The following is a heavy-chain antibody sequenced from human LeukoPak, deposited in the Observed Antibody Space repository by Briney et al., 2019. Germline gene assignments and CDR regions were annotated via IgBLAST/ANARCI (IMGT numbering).Heavy chain of an antibody. CDR3: AREPTRGYYMDV. D-gene: IGHD1-1*01. V-gene: IGHV3-30*02. CDR1: GFIFTSYG. Sequence: GGSLRLSCAASGFIFTSYGMHWVRQAPGKGLEWVAFIRYDGSNRYYADSVKGRFTISRDNSKNTLYLQMNSLRAEDTAVYYCAREPTRGYYMDVWGKGTTVTVSS. CDR2: IRYDGSNR. J-gene: IGHJ6*03.